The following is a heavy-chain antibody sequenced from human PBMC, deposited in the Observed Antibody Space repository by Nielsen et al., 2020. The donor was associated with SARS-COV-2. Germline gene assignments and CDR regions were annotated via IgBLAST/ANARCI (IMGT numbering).Heavy chain of an antibody. CDR3: AKIRYCGGDCHYFFDT. D-gene: IGHD2-21*02. Sequence: SETLSLTCTVSGGSMNNYYWSWIRQPPGKGLEWIGYIYYSGDTKYSPSLKSRVTMSVDTSKKQFSLRLRSVTAADTAVYYCAKIRYCGGDCHYFFDTWGQGTLVTVSS. V-gene: IGHV4-59*08. J-gene: IGHJ4*02. CDR1: GGSMNNYY. CDR2: IYYSGDT.